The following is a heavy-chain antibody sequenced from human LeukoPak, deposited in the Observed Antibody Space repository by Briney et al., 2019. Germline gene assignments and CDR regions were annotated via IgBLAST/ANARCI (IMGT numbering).Heavy chain of an antibody. J-gene: IGHJ4*02. Sequence: ASVKVSCKASGYTFTTYYMHWVRQAPGQGLKWMGIINPSSGSTSYAQKFQGRVTMTRDTSTSTVYMELSSLRSEDTAIYYCARVLGAHRYGSIDHWGQGTLVTVSS. D-gene: IGHD5-18*01. CDR3: ARVLGAHRYGSIDH. V-gene: IGHV1-46*01. CDR2: INPSSGST. CDR1: GYTFTTYY.